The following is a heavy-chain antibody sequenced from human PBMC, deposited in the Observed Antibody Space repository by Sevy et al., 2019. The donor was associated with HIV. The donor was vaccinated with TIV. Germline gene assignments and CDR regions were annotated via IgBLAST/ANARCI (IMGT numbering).Heavy chain of an antibody. J-gene: IGHJ4*02. CDR1: GYTLTKLY. CDR2: FDPEDGDPEDGKT. V-gene: IGHV1-24*01. D-gene: IGHD3-22*01. Sequence: ASVKVSCKVSGYTLTKLYMHWVRHTPGEGLEWMTAFDPEDGDPEDGKTIYAQKFLGRVTMTEDTSTDTAYMELSSLRSEDTAVYYCATTKDFYDSSGYPFDSWGQGTLVTVSS. CDR3: ATTKDFYDSSGYPFDS.